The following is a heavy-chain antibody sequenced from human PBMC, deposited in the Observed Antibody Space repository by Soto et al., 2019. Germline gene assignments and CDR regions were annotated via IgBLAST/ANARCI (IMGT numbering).Heavy chain of an antibody. CDR2: ISHLETT. CDR3: AREEVPQWFTKRYNGMAV. Sequence: SETLSLTCSVSGVTMSYGGYSWSWIRQSPGKGLEWLGYISHLETTYYNPSLKSRVTMSVDTSKNQFSLKLSSVTAADTAVYYCAREEVPQWFTKRYNGMAVWGQGTTVTVSS. J-gene: IGHJ6*02. D-gene: IGHD2-8*01. V-gene: IGHV4-30-2*06. CDR1: GVTMSYGGYS.